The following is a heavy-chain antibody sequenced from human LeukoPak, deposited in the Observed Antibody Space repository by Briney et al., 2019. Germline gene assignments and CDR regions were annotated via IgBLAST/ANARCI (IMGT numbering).Heavy chain of an antibody. Sequence: PSETLSLTCTVSGGSISIYYWSWIRQPAGKGLEWIGRIYTSGSTNYTPSLKSRVTMSVDTSKNQFSLKLSSVTAADTAVYYCARDRVSWHYFDYWGQGTLLTVSS. CDR1: GGSISIYY. J-gene: IGHJ4*02. CDR3: ARDRVSWHYFDY. V-gene: IGHV4-4*07. CDR2: IYTSGST. D-gene: IGHD5/OR15-5a*01.